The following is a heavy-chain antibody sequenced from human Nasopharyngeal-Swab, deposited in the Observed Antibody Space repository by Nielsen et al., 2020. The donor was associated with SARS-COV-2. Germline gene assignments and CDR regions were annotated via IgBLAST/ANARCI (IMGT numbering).Heavy chain of an antibody. J-gene: IGHJ4*02. CDR2: INHRGST. Sequence: SETLSLTCAVYGGSFSGYYWSWIRQPPGKGLEWIGEINHRGSTNYNPSLKSRVTISVDTSKNQFSLRLSSVTAADTAVYYCARNWNLVDYWGQGTLVTVSS. D-gene: IGHD1-7*01. CDR1: GGSFSGYY. V-gene: IGHV4-34*01. CDR3: ARNWNLVDY.